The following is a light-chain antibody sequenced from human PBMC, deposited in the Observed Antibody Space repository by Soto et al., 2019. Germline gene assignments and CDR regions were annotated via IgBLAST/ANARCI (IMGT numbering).Light chain of an antibody. V-gene: IGKV1-39*01. Sequence: DMQMTQSPSSLSASVGDRVSITCRSSQSISNYLHWYQQRPGKAPKLLIYAASNLRSGVPSRFSSSGSGTDFTLTISSLQSEDFATYYCRQSYSIPRLTFGPG. CDR1: QSISNY. CDR3: RQSYSIPRLT. J-gene: IGKJ3*01. CDR2: AAS.